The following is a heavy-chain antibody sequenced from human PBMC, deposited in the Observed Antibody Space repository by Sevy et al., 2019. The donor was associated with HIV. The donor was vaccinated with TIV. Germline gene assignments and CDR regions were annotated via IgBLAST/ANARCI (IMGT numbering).Heavy chain of an antibody. CDR3: ARVLGSSWSYYYRYALDV. CDR2: IWYDGNNK. D-gene: IGHD6-13*01. J-gene: IGHJ6*02. Sequence: GGSLRLSCAASGFTFSTYGMHWVRQAPGKGLEWVAVIWYDGNNKYYGVSVKGRFTISRDNSKNTLFLQMNSLRAEDTAVYYCARVLGSSWSYYYRYALDVWGQGTTVTVSS. V-gene: IGHV3-33*01. CDR1: GFTFSTYG.